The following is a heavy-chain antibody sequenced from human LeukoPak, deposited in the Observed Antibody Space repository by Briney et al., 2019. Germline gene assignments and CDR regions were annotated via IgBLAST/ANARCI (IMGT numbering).Heavy chain of an antibody. V-gene: IGHV1-46*03. Sequence: ASVKVSCKASGYTFTSYYMHWARQAPGQGLEWMGIINPSGGSTSYAQKFQGRVTMTRDTSTSTVYMELSSLRSEDTAVYYCARGKVVVPAATVRFDPWGQGTLVTVSS. J-gene: IGHJ5*02. CDR3: ARGKVVVPAATVRFDP. D-gene: IGHD2-2*01. CDR2: INPSGGST. CDR1: GYTFTSYY.